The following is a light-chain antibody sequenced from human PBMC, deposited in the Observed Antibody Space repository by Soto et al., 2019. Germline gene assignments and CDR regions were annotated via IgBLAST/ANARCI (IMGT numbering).Light chain of an antibody. CDR3: AAWDDSLSGVV. CDR2: RNN. CDR1: ISNIGSNF. J-gene: IGLJ2*01. V-gene: IGLV1-47*01. Sequence: QLVLTQPPSASGTPGQRVTISCSGSISNIGSNFIYWYQQLPGTAPKLLIYRNNERPSGVPDRFSGSKSGTSASLAISGLRSEDEADYHCAAWDDSLSGVVFGGGTKRPS.